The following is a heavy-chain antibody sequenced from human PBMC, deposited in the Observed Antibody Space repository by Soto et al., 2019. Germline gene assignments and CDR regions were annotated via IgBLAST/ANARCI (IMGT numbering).Heavy chain of an antibody. CDR1: GFSFSTYS. V-gene: IGHV3-66*01. CDR2: IYSGGST. J-gene: IGHJ3*02. CDR3: ARALLPHDAFAI. Sequence: GGSLRLSCAASGFSFSTYSMNWVRQAPGKGLEWVSVIYSGGSTYYADSVKGRFTISRDNSKNTLYLQMNSLRAEDTAVYYCARALLPHDAFAIWVQGTMVTVSS.